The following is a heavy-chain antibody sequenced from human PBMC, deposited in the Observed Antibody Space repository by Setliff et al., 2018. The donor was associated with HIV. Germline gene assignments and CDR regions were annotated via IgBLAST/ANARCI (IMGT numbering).Heavy chain of an antibody. CDR2: ISPYNGDT. D-gene: IGHD3-16*02. J-gene: IGHJ4*02. Sequence: ASVKVSCKASGYTFTNFGITWVRQAPGQGLEWMGWISPYNGDTYYDEKFQGRVTMTTDTSTSTASMELTSLRSDDTAVYYCARMGGAYDYVWGSYRHNSYYFDYWGQGTLVTVSS. CDR3: ARMGGAYDYVWGSYRHNSYYFDY. V-gene: IGHV1-18*01. CDR1: GYTFTNFG.